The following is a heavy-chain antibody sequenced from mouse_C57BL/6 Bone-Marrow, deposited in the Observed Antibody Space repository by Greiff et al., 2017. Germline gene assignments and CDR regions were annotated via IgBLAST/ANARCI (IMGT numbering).Heavy chain of an antibody. CDR3: ARPPFMITKAWFAY. Sequence: DVMLVESGGGLVQPGGSLKLSCAASGFTFSDYYMYWVRQTPEKRLEWVAYISNGGGSTYYPDTVKGRFTISRDNAKNTLYLQMSRLKSEDTAMYYCARPPFMITKAWFAYWGQGTLVTVSA. J-gene: IGHJ3*01. CDR2: ISNGGGST. D-gene: IGHD2-4*01. V-gene: IGHV5-12*01. CDR1: GFTFSDYY.